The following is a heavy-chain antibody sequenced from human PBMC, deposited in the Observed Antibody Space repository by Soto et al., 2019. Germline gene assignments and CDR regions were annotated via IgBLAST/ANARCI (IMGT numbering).Heavy chain of an antibody. V-gene: IGHV4-59*01. CDR1: GGSISSYY. D-gene: IGHD3-22*01. CDR3: ARDYYDSSGYSRHDAFDI. CDR2: IYYSGST. J-gene: IGHJ3*02. Sequence: SETLSLTCTVSGGSISSYYWSWIRQPPGKGLEWIGYIYYSGSTNYNPSHNSRVTISVDTSKNQFSLKLSSVTAADTAVYYCARDYYDSSGYSRHDAFDIWGQGTMVTVSS.